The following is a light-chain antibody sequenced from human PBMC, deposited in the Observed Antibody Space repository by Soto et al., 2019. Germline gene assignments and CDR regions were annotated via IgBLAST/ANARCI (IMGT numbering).Light chain of an antibody. J-gene: IGKJ1*01. V-gene: IGKV1-5*03. CDR3: QQYDTSSRT. CDR2: KAS. Sequence: DFQMTQSPSTHSASVGDRVTITCRASQSIDKCLAWSQQKPGKAHKLMIYKASTLESGVPSRFSVSASGTEFTLTITSLHPDDFATYYCQQYDTSSRTFDQGTKVEIK. CDR1: QSIDKC.